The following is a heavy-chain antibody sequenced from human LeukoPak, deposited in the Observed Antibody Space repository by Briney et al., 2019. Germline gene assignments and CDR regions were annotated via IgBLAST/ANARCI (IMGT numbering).Heavy chain of an antibody. V-gene: IGHV4-39*07. D-gene: IGHD6-13*01. CDR1: GASFISVSPDDYY. CDR2: IFQSGST. CDR3: ASRYSSSWYGGPLDY. Sequence: SETLSLTCTVSGASFISVSPDDYYWGWVRQSPGWGLEWIGSIFQSGSTNYNPSLKSRVTISVDTSKNQFSLKLSSVTAADTAVYYCASRYSSSWYGGPLDYWGQGTLVTVSS. J-gene: IGHJ4*02.